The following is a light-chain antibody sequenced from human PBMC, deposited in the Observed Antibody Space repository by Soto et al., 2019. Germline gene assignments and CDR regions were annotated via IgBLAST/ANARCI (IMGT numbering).Light chain of an antibody. J-gene: IGLJ2*01. Sequence: QSALTQPASVSGSPGQSITISCTGTSSDVGGYNYVSWYQQHPGKAPKLMIYDVRNRPSGVSNRFSGSKSGNTASLTSSGLQGEDEADYYCASYTSSSSLIFGGGTKLTVL. CDR2: DVR. CDR3: ASYTSSSSLI. CDR1: SSDVGGYNY. V-gene: IGLV2-14*01.